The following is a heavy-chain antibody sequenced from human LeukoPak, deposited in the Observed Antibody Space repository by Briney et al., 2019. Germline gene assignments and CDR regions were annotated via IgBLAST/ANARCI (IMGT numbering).Heavy chain of an antibody. D-gene: IGHD1-14*01. CDR2: IYTSGST. CDR3: ARDRGGTGGTDY. J-gene: IGHJ4*02. CDR1: GGSISSYY. Sequence: SETLSLTCTVSGGSISSYYWSWIRQPAGKGLEWIGRIYTSGSTNYNSSLKSRVTISLDTSKNQFSLQLSSVTAADTAVYYCARDRGGTGGTDYWGQGTLVTVSS. V-gene: IGHV4-4*07.